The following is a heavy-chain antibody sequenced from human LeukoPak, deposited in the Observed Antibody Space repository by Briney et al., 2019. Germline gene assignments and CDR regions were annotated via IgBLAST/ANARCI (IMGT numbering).Heavy chain of an antibody. Sequence: ASVKASCKASGYTFTDYYMHWVRQAPGQGLEWMGWINPNSGGTNYAQKFQGRVTMTRDTSISTAYMELSRLRSDDTAVYYCVPTGTGGGYYFDYWGQGTLVTVSS. CDR2: INPNSGGT. D-gene: IGHD1-1*01. J-gene: IGHJ4*02. CDR3: VPTGTGGGYYFDY. V-gene: IGHV1-2*02. CDR1: GYTFTDYY.